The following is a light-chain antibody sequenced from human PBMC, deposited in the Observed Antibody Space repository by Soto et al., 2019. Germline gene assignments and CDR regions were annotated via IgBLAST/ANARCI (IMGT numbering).Light chain of an antibody. J-gene: IGLJ1*01. Sequence: QSVLTQPASVSGSPGQSITISCTGTSSDIGTYNYVSWYHQRPGKAPKLIIYEVTRRPSGVPDRIFGSKSDTTASLTVSGLQADDEGHYYCSSFAGTNSFVFGTGTKVTVL. CDR1: SSDIGTYNY. CDR3: SSFAGTNSFV. V-gene: IGLV2-8*01. CDR2: EVT.